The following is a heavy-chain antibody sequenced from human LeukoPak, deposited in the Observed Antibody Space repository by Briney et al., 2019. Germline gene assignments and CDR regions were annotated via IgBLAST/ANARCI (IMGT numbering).Heavy chain of an antibody. CDR3: AKDPNVDYIGAFDM. Sequence: PGGSLRLSCTASGLTFSNYWMHCVRQAPGKGLVWVSRINSDGSSTIYADSVKGRFTISRDNAKNTLYLQMNSLRAEDTALYHCAKDPNVDYIGAFDMWGQGTMVTVPS. D-gene: IGHD4-11*01. CDR1: GLTFSNYW. CDR2: INSDGSST. V-gene: IGHV3-74*01. J-gene: IGHJ3*02.